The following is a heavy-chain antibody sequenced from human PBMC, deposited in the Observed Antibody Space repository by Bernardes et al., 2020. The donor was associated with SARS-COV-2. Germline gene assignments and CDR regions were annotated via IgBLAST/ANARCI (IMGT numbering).Heavy chain of an antibody. CDR2: TNTDGSST. V-gene: IGHV3-74*01. CDR1: GFTFSSYW. D-gene: IGHD3-22*01. Sequence: GGSLRLSCAASGFTFSSYWMHWVRQVPGKGLVWVSRTNTDGSSTSYADSVKGRFTISRDNAKNTLYLHMTALSAEDTAMYYCATYDSNGYYYGAWGQGTLVTVSS. CDR3: ATYDSNGYYYGA. J-gene: IGHJ5*02.